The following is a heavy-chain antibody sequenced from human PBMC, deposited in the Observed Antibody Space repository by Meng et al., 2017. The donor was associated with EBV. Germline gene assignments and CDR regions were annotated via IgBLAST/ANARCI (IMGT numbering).Heavy chain of an antibody. Sequence: VRWVEFGGVLVRTGGCLDSSGAVSGFTFDDYGMSWVRQGPGKGLEWVSGINWNGGSTGYADSVKGRFTISRDNAKNSLYLQMNSLRAEDTALYHCARVRGDYGDYGWFDPWGQGTLVTVSS. CDR2: INWNGGST. D-gene: IGHD4-17*01. V-gene: IGHV3-20*01. J-gene: IGHJ5*02. CDR1: GFTFDDYG. CDR3: ARVRGDYGDYGWFDP.